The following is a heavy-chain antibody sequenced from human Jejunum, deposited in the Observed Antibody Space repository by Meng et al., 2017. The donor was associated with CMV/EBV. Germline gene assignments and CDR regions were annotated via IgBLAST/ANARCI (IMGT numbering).Heavy chain of an antibody. V-gene: IGHV1-2*02. CDR1: GYY. CDR2: IYPRSGDP. CDR3: ARVGAFCSSTSCYNDPRLEY. D-gene: IGHD2-2*02. Sequence: GYYIHWVRQAPGQGLEWMGWIYPRSGDPTYAQKFQGRITMTRDTSITTAYMELSRLTSDDTAVYYCARVGAFCSSTSCYNDPRLEYWGQGTLVTVSS. J-gene: IGHJ4*02.